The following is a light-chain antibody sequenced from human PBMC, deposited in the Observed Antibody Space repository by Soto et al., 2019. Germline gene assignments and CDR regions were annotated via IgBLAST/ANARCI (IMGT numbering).Light chain of an antibody. Sequence: QSVLTQPPSVSAAPGQKVTISCSGSSSNIGNNYVSWYQQLPGTAAKLLIYENNKRPSCIPDPFSGSKSGTSATLCITGLQTGDEADYYCGTWDSSLSAGVFGPGT. CDR1: SSNIGNNY. CDR3: GTWDSSLSAGV. CDR2: ENN. J-gene: IGLJ1*01. V-gene: IGLV1-51*02.